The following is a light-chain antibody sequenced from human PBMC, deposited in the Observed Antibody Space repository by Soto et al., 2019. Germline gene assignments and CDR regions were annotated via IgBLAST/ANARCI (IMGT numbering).Light chain of an antibody. CDR2: GAS. Sequence: EVVMTQSPATLSVSPGEGATLSCRASQSVGSNLAWYQQKVGQAPRLLVYGASTRATGIPARFSGSGSGTDFTLIISGLQSEDFAVYHCQQYNSWPRTFGQGTDVEVK. CDR1: QSVGSN. J-gene: IGKJ1*01. V-gene: IGKV3-15*01. CDR3: QQYNSWPRT.